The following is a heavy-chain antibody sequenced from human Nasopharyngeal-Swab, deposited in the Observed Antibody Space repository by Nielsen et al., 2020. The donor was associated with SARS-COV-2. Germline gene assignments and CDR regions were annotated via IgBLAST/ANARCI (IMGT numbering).Heavy chain of an antibody. CDR2: INSDGSST. J-gene: IGHJ6*02. V-gene: IGHV3-74*01. CDR1: GFTFSSYA. D-gene: IGHD2-15*01. CDR3: ARDLSPGYCSGGSCYGHYYYGMDV. Sequence: GESLKISCAASGFTFSSYAMHWVRQAPGKGLVWVSRINSDGSSTSYADSVKGRFTISRDNAKNTLYLQMNSLRAEDTAVYYCARDLSPGYCSGGSCYGHYYYGMDVWGQGTTVTVSS.